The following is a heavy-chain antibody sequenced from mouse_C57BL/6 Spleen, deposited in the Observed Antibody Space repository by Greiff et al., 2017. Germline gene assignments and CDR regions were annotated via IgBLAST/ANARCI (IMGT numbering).Heavy chain of an antibody. D-gene: IGHD1-1*01. J-gene: IGHJ2*01. V-gene: IGHV1-26*01. CDR2: INPNNGGT. CDR3: ARREITTVVFRFDY. Sequence: VQLQQSGPELVKPGASVKISCKASGYTFTDYYMNWVKQSHGKSLEWIGDINPNNGGTSYNQKFKGKATLTVDKSSSTAYMELRSLTSEDSAVYYCARREITTVVFRFDYWGQGTTLTVSS. CDR1: GYTFTDYY.